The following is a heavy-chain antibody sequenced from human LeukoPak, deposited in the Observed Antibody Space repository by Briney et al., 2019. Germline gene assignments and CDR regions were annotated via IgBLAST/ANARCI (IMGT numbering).Heavy chain of an antibody. CDR3: ARLIYSGDDRNYFDY. CDR1: GYSFTSQW. D-gene: IGHD5-12*01. J-gene: IGHJ4*02. Sequence: GASLKISCKGSGYSFTSQWISWVRQMPGKGLEWMGRIDPSDSYTNFSPSFQGHVTISADKSISTAYLQWSSLKASDTAMYYCARLIYSGDDRNYFDYWGQGTLVTVSS. V-gene: IGHV5-10-1*01. CDR2: IDPSDSYT.